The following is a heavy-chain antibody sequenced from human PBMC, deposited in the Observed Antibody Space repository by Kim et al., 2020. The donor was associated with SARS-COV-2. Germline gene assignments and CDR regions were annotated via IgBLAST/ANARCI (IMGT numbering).Heavy chain of an antibody. CDR2: NT. CDR3: AREGHEGGYLT. V-gene: IGHV1-3*01. Sequence: NTRYSQNVPGRVAITRDTSASTAYMELNRLRSEDTAVYYCAREGHEGGYLTWGQGTMVIVSS. J-gene: IGHJ3*01. D-gene: IGHD3-22*01.